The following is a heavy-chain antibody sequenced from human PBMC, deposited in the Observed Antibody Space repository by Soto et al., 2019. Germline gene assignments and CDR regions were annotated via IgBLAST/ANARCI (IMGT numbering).Heavy chain of an antibody. D-gene: IGHD2-2*01. Sequence: EVQLVESGGGLIQPGGSLRLSCAASGFTVSNNYTSWVRQAPGTGLEWVSLIYSGGNTLYADSVRGRFTISRDGSKNTLYLQMNSLRAEDTAVYYCTRDTPADSHWGQGTLVTVSS. J-gene: IGHJ4*02. V-gene: IGHV3-53*01. CDR3: TRDTPADSH. CDR2: IYSGGNT. CDR1: GFTVSNNY.